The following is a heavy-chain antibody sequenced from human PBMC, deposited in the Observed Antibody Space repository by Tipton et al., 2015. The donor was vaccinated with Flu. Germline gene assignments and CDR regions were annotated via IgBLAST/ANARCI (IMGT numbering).Heavy chain of an antibody. CDR2: NSAYNGNT. J-gene: IGHJ6*02. Sequence: SGPEVKKPGASVKVSCKASGYTFTSYGISWVRQAPGQVLEWMGWNSAYNGNTNYAQKLQGRVTMTTDTSTSTAYMGLRSLRSDDTAVYYCARERGTIFGVVIIPNYYYYYGMDVWGQGTTVTVSS. CDR3: ARERGTIFGVVIIPNYYYYYGMDV. D-gene: IGHD3-3*01. V-gene: IGHV1-18*01. CDR1: GYTFTSYG.